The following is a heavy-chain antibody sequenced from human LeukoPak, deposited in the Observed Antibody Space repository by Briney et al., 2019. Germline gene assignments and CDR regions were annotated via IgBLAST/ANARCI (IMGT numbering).Heavy chain of an antibody. D-gene: IGHD3-3*01. V-gene: IGHV3-64*01. CDR3: ARDARYYDFWSGSYYGMDV. J-gene: IGHJ6*02. CDR1: GFTLSSYA. CDR2: ISSNGGST. Sequence: GGSLRLSCAASGFTLSSYAMHWVRQAPGKGLEYVSAISSNGGSTYYANSVKGRFTISRDNSKNTLYLQMGSLRAEDMAVYYCARDARYYDFWSGSYYGMDVWGQGTTVTVSS.